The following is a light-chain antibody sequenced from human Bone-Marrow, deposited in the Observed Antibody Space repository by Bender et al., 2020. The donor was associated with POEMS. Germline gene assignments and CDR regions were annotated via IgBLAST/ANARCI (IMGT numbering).Light chain of an antibody. J-gene: IGLJ1*01. CDR2: NVS. CDR1: SSDIGAYNF. Sequence: ALTQAASVSGSPGQSITISCTGTSSDIGAYNFVSWYQQHPGKAPKLMISNVSNRPSGVSGRFSGSQSDNTASLTISGLQAEDEADYYCFSYTTSSTLYVFGTGTKVTVL. CDR3: FSYTTSSTLYV. V-gene: IGLV2-14*03.